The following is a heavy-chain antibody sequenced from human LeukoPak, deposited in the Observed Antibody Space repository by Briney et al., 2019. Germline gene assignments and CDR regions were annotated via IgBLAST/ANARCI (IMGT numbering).Heavy chain of an antibody. J-gene: IGHJ4*02. V-gene: IGHV4-59*01. CDR2: IYYSGST. Sequence: SETLSLTCTVSGGSISSYYWCWIRQPPGKGLEWIGYIYYSGSTNYNPSLKSRVTISVDTSKNQFSLKLSSVTAADTAVYYCARASIYYDILTGYYRGSATFDYWGQGTLVTVSS. CDR1: GGSISSYY. CDR3: ARASIYYDILTGYYRGSATFDY. D-gene: IGHD3-9*01.